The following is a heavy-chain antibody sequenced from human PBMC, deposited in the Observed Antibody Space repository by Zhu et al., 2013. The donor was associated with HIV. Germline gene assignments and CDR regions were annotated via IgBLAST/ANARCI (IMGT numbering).Heavy chain of an antibody. CDR1: GYTFTDYY. V-gene: IGHV1-2*02. CDR2: INPNSGGT. CDR3: AGVLLAAAEDYYYYYGMDV. D-gene: IGHD6-13*01. Sequence: QVQLVQAGAEVKKPGASVKVSCKTSGYTFTDYYIHWVRQAPGQGLEWMGWINPNSGGTKYAQKFQGRVTMTRDTSINTAYMELSRLRSDDTAVYYCAGVLLAAAEDYYYYYGMDVWGQGTTVTVSS. J-gene: IGHJ6*02.